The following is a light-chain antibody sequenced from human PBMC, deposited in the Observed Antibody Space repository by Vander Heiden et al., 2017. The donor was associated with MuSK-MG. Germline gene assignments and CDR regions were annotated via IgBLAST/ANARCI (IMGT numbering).Light chain of an antibody. CDR1: QSISSS. V-gene: IGKV1-39*01. CDR3: QQSYITHARQDVRFT. Sequence: DIQMTQSPSSLSASVGDRVTITCRASQSISSSLNWYQQKPGKAPKLVIYAASSLQSGVPSRFSGSGSGTDFTLTISSLQAEDSATYYCQQSYITHARQDVRFTFGHGTKVDIK. J-gene: IGKJ3*01. CDR2: AAS.